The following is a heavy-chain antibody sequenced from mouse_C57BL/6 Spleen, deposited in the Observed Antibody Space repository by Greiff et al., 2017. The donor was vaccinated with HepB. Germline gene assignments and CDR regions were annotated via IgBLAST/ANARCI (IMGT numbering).Heavy chain of an antibody. Sequence: EVQRVESGGGLVKPGGSLKLSCAASGFTFSDYGMHWVRQAPEKGLEWVAYISSGSSTIYYADKVKGRFTISRDNAKNTLFLQMTSLRSEDTAMYYCAREDSNYKSWFAYWGQGTLVTVSA. CDR3: AREDSNYKSWFAY. J-gene: IGHJ3*01. CDR2: ISSGSSTI. CDR1: GFTFSDYG. V-gene: IGHV5-17*01. D-gene: IGHD2-5*01.